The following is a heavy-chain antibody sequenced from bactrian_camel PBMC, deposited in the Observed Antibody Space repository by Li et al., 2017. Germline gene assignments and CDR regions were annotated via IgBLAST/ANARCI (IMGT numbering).Heavy chain of an antibody. Sequence: QLVESGGGSVQAGGSLRLSCAASGATYSSNYMGWFRQAPGKELEGVAAIYTGGGNTYYADSVKGRFSISKDNAKNTLNLQMNSLNAEDTTVYYCAAGIHYNEYPYWGQGTQVTVS. V-gene: IGHV3S28*01. J-gene: IGHJ4*01. CDR2: IYTGGGNT. CDR1: GATYSSNY. D-gene: IGHD4*01. CDR3: AAGIHYNEYPY.